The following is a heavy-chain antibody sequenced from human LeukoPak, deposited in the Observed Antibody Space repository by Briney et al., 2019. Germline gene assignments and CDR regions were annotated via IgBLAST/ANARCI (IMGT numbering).Heavy chain of an antibody. CDR3: TTGDLTYYYDSSGPMTFDY. Sequence: GGSLRLSCAASGFTFSNPWMSWVRQAPGKGLEWVGRIKSKTDGGTTDYAAPVKGSLTISRDDSKNTLYLQMNSLKTEDTAVYYCTTGDLTYYYDSSGPMTFDYWGQGTLVTVSS. D-gene: IGHD3-22*01. V-gene: IGHV3-15*01. CDR2: IKSKTDGGTT. J-gene: IGHJ4*02. CDR1: GFTFSNPW.